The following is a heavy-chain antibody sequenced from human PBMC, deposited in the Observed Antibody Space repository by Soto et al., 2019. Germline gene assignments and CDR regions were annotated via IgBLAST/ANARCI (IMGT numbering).Heavy chain of an antibody. CDR2: INGYNGNT. CDR3: AGVGDVSYYYYGMDV. Sequence: QVQLVQSGAEVKKPGASVKVSCKASGYTFTSYGISWVRQAPGQGLEWLGWINGYNGNTNYAQKLQGRVTMTTDTSTSTAYMELRSLRADDTAVYYCAGVGDVSYYYYGMDVWGQGTTVTVSS. CDR1: GYTFTSYG. D-gene: IGHD3-16*01. J-gene: IGHJ6*02. V-gene: IGHV1-18*01.